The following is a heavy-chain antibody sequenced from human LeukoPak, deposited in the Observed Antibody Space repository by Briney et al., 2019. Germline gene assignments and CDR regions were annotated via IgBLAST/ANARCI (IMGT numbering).Heavy chain of an antibody. V-gene: IGHV3-23*01. D-gene: IGHD3-22*01. J-gene: IGHJ4*02. CDR3: ARECIDGYYESSGYDL. Sequence: GGSLRLSCAASGFRFSNYALTWVRQVPGKGLEWVSTISGSGGNTYYADSVKGRFTISRDNSKNTLFLQMNSLRAEDTAVYYCARECIDGYYESSGYDLWGQGTLVTVSS. CDR1: GFRFSNYA. CDR2: ISGSGGNT.